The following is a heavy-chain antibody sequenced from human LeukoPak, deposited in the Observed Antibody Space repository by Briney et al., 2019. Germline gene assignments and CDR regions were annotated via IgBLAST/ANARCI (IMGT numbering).Heavy chain of an antibody. D-gene: IGHD3-22*01. CDR2: IYTSGST. J-gene: IGHJ3*02. CDR1: GGSISSYY. Sequence: RTSETLSLTCTVSGGSISSYYWSWIRQPPGKGLEWIGYIYTSGSTNYNPSLKSRVTISVDTSKNQFSLKLSSVTAADTAVYYCARGGSDYYDSSGGAFDIWGQGTMVTVSS. V-gene: IGHV4-4*09. CDR3: ARGGSDYYDSSGGAFDI.